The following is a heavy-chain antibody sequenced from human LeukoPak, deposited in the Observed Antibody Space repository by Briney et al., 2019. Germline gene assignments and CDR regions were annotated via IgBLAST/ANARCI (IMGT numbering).Heavy chain of an antibody. CDR3: ASQDYDILTGYYPFDY. CDR1: GASISSSSYY. Sequence: SETLSLTCTVSGASISSSSYYWGWTRQPPGKGLEWIGSIYYSGSTYYNPSLKSRVTISVDTSKNQFSLKLSSVTATDTAVYYCASQDYDILTGYYPFDYWGQGTLVTVSS. V-gene: IGHV4-39*01. CDR2: IYYSGST. D-gene: IGHD3-9*01. J-gene: IGHJ4*02.